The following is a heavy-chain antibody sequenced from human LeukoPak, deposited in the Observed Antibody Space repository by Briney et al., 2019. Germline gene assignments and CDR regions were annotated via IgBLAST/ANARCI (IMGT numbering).Heavy chain of an antibody. V-gene: IGHV1-69*04. CDR3: ARARSDILTGYNYYFDY. CDR2: IIPILGIA. D-gene: IGHD3-9*01. Sequence: SVKVSFKASGGTFSSYAISWVRQAPGQGLEWMGRIIPILGIANYAQKFQGRVTITADKSTSTAYMELSSLRSEDTAVYYCARARSDILTGYNYYFDYWGQGTLVTVSS. J-gene: IGHJ4*02. CDR1: GGTFSSYA.